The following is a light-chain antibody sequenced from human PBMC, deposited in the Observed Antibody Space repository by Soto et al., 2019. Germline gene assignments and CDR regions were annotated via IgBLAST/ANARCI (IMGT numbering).Light chain of an antibody. J-gene: IGKJ1*01. CDR1: QSVSSSY. Sequence: EIVLTQSPGTLSLSPGERATLSCRASQSVSSSYLAWYQQKPGQAPRLLIYGASSRATGIPDRFSGSGTGTDFTLTISRLEPEDFAVYYWQQYGSPLWTFGQGTKVEIK. V-gene: IGKV3-20*01. CDR2: GAS. CDR3: QQYGSPLWT.